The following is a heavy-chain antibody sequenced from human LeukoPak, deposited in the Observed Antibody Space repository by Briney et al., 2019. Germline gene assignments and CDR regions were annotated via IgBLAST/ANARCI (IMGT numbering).Heavy chain of an antibody. Sequence: ASVKVSCKASGYTLTELSMHWVRQAPGKGLEWMGGFDPEDGETIYAQKFQGRVTMTEDTSTDTAYMELSSLRSEDTAVYYCARTLPDYYGSDYGMDVWGQGTTVTVSS. J-gene: IGHJ6*02. V-gene: IGHV1-24*01. CDR2: FDPEDGET. D-gene: IGHD3-10*01. CDR3: ARTLPDYYGSDYGMDV. CDR1: GYTLTELS.